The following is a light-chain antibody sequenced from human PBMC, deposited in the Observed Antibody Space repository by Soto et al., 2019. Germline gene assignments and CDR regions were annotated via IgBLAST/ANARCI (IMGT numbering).Light chain of an antibody. J-gene: IGKJ3*01. CDR1: QGISSY. Sequence: DIQLTQSPSFLSASVGDRVTITCRASQGISSYLAWYQQKPGKVPKLLIYAASTLQSGVPSRFSGSGSGTEFTLTISSLQPEDFVTYYCQQLYSYPPFFGPGTKVDI. CDR3: QQLYSYPPF. V-gene: IGKV1-9*01. CDR2: AAS.